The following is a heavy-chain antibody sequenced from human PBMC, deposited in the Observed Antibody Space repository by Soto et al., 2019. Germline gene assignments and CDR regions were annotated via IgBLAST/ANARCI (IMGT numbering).Heavy chain of an antibody. CDR3: AKSGGGSGSYYKTRGYFDY. J-gene: IGHJ4*02. Sequence: GGSLRLPCAASGFTFSSYAMSWVRQAPGKGLEWVSAISGSGGSTYYADSVKGRFTISRDNSKNTLYLQMNSLRAEDTAVYYCAKSGGGSGSYYKTRGYFDYWGQGTLVTVSS. CDR1: GFTFSSYA. D-gene: IGHD3-10*01. CDR2: ISGSGGST. V-gene: IGHV3-23*01.